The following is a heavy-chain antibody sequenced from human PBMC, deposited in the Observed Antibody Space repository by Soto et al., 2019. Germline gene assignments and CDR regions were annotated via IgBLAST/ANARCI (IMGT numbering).Heavy chain of an antibody. V-gene: IGHV4-39*01. CDR3: ARHTPAISISDH. CDR2: IYYSVST. J-gene: IGHJ4*02. CDR1: FGSISSGSYY. D-gene: IGHD2-15*01. Sequence: SQTLSLTCPFSFGSISSGSYYLGFILQPPGKGLEWIWSIYYSVSTYYNPSLKSRVTISVDTSKNQFSLKLSSVTAADTAVYYCARHTPAISISDHWGQGTLVTVSS.